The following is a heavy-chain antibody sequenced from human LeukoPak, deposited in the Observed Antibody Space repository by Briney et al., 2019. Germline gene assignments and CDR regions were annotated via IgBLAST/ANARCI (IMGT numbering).Heavy chain of an antibody. Sequence: PGGSLRLSCAASGFTFSSYAMSWVRQAPGKGLEWVSAISGSGGSTYYADSVKGRFTISRDNSKSTLYLQMNSLRAEDTAVYYCAKRPGDSSGYYDYWGQGTLVTVSS. J-gene: IGHJ4*02. CDR3: AKRPGDSSGYYDY. D-gene: IGHD3-22*01. V-gene: IGHV3-23*01. CDR1: GFTFSSYA. CDR2: ISGSGGST.